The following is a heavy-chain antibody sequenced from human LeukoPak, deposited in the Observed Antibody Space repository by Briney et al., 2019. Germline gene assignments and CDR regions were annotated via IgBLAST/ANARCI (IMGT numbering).Heavy chain of an antibody. CDR1: GFTFSSYW. J-gene: IGHJ4*02. D-gene: IGHD2-2*01. Sequence: GGSLRLSYAASGFTFSSYWMSWVRQAPGKGLEWVANIKQDGSEKYYVDSVKGQFTISRDNAKNSLYLQMNSLRAEDTAVYYCARDRCSSTSCFFDYWGQGTLVTVSS. V-gene: IGHV3-7*01. CDR3: ARDRCSSTSCFFDY. CDR2: IKQDGSEK.